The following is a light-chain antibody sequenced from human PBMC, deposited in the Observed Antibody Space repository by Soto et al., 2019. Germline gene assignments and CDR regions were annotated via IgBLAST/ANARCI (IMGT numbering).Light chain of an antibody. CDR3: CSYTTSNTRQIV. J-gene: IGLJ1*01. CDR1: SSDVGGYNY. Sequence: QSALTQPASVSGSPGQSITISCTGTSSDVGGYNYVSWYQQQPGKAPKFMIYDVTNRPSGVSNRFSGSKSGNTASLTISGLQAEDEAAYNCCSYTTSNTRQIVFGTGTKLTVL. CDR2: DVT. V-gene: IGLV2-14*01.